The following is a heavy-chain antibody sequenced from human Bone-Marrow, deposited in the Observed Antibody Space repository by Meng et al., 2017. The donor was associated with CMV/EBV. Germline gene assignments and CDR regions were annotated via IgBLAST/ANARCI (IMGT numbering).Heavy chain of an antibody. J-gene: IGHJ5*02. CDR2: IKQDGSER. CDR3: ARPRIPASWGRWDP. Sequence: GESLKISCAASGFTFSSYWMTWLRQAPGKGLEWVANIKQDGSERYYVDSVKGRFTISRDNAKNSLYLQMNSLRSEDTAVYYCARPRIPASWGRWDPWGRGTLVTVYS. CDR1: GFTFSSYW. D-gene: IGHD2-2*01. V-gene: IGHV3-7*01.